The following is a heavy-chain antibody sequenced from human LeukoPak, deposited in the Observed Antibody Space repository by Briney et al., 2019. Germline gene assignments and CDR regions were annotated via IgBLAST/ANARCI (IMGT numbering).Heavy chain of an antibody. J-gene: IGHJ4*02. Sequence: GGSLRLSCAASGFTFDDYAMSWVRQAPGKGLEWVSTISGSGGSTYYADSVKGRFTISRDNSKNTLYLQMNSLRAEDTAVYYCAKEGQRWLQLPWETDYWGQGTLVTVSS. CDR1: GFTFDDYA. CDR3: AKEGQRWLQLPWETDY. CDR2: ISGSGGST. D-gene: IGHD5-24*01. V-gene: IGHV3-23*01.